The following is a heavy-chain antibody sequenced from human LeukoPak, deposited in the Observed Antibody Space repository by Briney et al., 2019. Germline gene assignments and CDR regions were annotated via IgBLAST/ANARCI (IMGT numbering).Heavy chain of an antibody. CDR1: GFTFSDYY. J-gene: IGHJ4*02. CDR2: ISSSSSYT. CDR3: ARITYYYDSSGYYLDY. Sequence: GGSLRLSCAASGFTFSDYYMSWIRHAPGKGLEWVSYISSSSSYTNYADSVKGRFTISRDNAKNSLYLQMNSLRAEDTAVYYCARITYYYDSSGYYLDYWGQGTLVTVSS. V-gene: IGHV3-11*06. D-gene: IGHD3-22*01.